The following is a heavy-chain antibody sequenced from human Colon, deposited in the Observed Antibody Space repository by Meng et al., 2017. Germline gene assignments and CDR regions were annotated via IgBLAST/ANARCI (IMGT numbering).Heavy chain of an antibody. CDR3: ARGGCTGPYFRMYNFLDP. Sequence: SETLSLTCGVDGGSFSGWHWTWIRQPPGKGLEWIGEIRHGGNTKYNSSLGGRVTMSIDTSKNHLSLRLTSVTAADTAVYYCARGGCTGPYFRMYNFLDPWGQGTLVTVSS. V-gene: IGHV4-34*01. CDR1: GGSFSGWH. D-gene: IGHD2-8*02. CDR2: IRHGGNT. J-gene: IGHJ5*02.